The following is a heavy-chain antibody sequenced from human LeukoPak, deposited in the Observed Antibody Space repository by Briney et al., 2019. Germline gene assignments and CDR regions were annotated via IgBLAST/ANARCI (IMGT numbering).Heavy chain of an antibody. CDR2: SYTSGTT. Sequence: SQTLSLTCTVSGGSIRSGSYYWSWIRHPAGKGLEWIGRSYTSGTTNYNPSPKTRVTISVDTSKNQFALKLRSVTAADTAVYYCARATGSSVPYYYYMDVWGKGTTVTVSS. CDR3: ARATGSSVPYYYYMDV. V-gene: IGHV4-61*02. J-gene: IGHJ6*03. D-gene: IGHD2-2*01. CDR1: GGSIRSGSYY.